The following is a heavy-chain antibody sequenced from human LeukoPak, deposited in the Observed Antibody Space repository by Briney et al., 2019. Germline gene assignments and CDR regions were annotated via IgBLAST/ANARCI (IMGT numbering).Heavy chain of an antibody. D-gene: IGHD3-10*01. J-gene: IGHJ4*02. CDR1: GGSFSGYY. V-gene: IGHV4-34*01. Sequence: PSETLSLTCAVYGGSFSGYYWSWVRQPPGKGLEWIGEINHSGGTNFNPSLRSGVTLSVDTSKKQFSLKLSSVTAADTAVYCCAINSSGSYSIDYWGQGTLVTVSS. CDR2: INHSGGT. CDR3: AINSSGSYSIDY.